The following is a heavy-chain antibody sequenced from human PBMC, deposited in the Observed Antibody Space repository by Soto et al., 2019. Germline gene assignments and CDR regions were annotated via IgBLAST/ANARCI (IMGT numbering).Heavy chain of an antibody. V-gene: IGHV3-21*01. CDR2: ISSSSSYI. CDR1: GFTFSSYS. J-gene: IGHJ6*02. D-gene: IGHD4-17*01. Sequence: GGSLRLSCAASGFTFSSYSMNWVRQAPGKGPEWVSSISSSSSYIYYADSVKGRFTISRDNAKNSLYLQMNSLRAEDTAVYYCARSDYGDYYYGMDVWGQGTTVTVSS. CDR3: ARSDYGDYYYGMDV.